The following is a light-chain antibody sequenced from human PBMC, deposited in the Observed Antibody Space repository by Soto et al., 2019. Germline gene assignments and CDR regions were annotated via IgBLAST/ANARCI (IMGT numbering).Light chain of an antibody. CDR1: QSVSSD. CDR2: DAS. J-gene: IGKJ1*01. V-gene: IGKV3-20*01. CDR3: QQYGSSSWT. Sequence: EIVLTHSPATLSLSPWEIATLSCRASQSVSSDLAWYQQKPGQAPRLLIFDASNRATGIPARFSGSGSGTEFTLTISRLEPEDFAVYYCQQYGSSSWTFGQGTKVDIK.